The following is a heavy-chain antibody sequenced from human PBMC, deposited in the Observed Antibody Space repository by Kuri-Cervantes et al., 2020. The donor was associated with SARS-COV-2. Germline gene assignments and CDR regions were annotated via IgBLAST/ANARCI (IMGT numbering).Heavy chain of an antibody. CDR3: ARDQYGSGGMGNY. CDR2: INPNSGGT. Sequence: ASVKVSCKASGYTFTGYYMHWVRQAPGQGLGWMGWINPNSGGTNYAQKFQGRVTMTRDTSISTAYMELSRLRSEDTAVYYCARDQYGSGGMGNYWGQGTLVTVSS. V-gene: IGHV1-2*02. CDR1: GYTFTGYY. J-gene: IGHJ4*02. D-gene: IGHD3-10*01.